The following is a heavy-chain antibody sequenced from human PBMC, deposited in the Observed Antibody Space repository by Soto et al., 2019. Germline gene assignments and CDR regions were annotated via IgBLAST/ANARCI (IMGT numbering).Heavy chain of an antibody. V-gene: IGHV3-23*01. CDR1: GFTFSSYA. CDR3: AKERQLVRMFLPDY. D-gene: IGHD6-6*01. CDR2: ISGSGGST. Sequence: QAGGSLRLSCAASGFTFSSYAMSWVRQAPGKGLEWVSAISGSGGSTYYADSVKGRFTISRDNSKNTLYLQMNSLRAEDTAVYYCAKERQLVRMFLPDYWGQGTLVTVSS. J-gene: IGHJ4*02.